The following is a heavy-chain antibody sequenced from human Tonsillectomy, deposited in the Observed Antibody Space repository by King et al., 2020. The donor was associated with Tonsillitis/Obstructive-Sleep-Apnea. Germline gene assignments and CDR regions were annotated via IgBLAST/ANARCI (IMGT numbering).Heavy chain of an antibody. CDR2: INTNTGNP. V-gene: IGHV7-4-1*02. Sequence: VQLVESGSELKKPGASVKISCKASGYTFTSYAMNWVRQAPGQGLEWMGWINTNTGNPTYAHGFTGRFVFSLDTSVSAAYLQINNLTPEDTAVYYCAKGGLVLFGELWGPFDYWGQGTLVTVSS. D-gene: IGHD3-10*01. CDR1: GYTFTSYA. CDR3: AKGGLVLFGELWGPFDY. J-gene: IGHJ4*02.